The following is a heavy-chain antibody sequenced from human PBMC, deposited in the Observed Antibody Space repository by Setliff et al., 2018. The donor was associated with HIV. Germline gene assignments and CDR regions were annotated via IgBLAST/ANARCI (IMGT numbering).Heavy chain of an antibody. V-gene: IGHV3-30-3*01. D-gene: IGHD5-12*01. Sequence: GGSLRLSCAATGFTFSSYVLHWVRQAPGKGLEWVAVMSTGGDIKIYADSVKGRFTISRDNAKNSLYLQMNSLRAEDTAMYYCARDWRHGYDLNFDYWGQGTLVTVSS. CDR2: MSTGGDIK. CDR1: GFTFSSYV. CDR3: ARDWRHGYDLNFDY. J-gene: IGHJ4*02.